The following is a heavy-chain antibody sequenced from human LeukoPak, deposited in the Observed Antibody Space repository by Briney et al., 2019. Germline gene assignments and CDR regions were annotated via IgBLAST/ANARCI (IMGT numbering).Heavy chain of an antibody. CDR1: GFTFSSYG. J-gene: IGHJ3*02. CDR3: AKVRLGYFDI. CDR2: ISYDGSNK. V-gene: IGHV3-30*18. D-gene: IGHD5-18*01. Sequence: GGSLRLSCAASGFTFSSYGMHWVRQAPGKGLGWVAVISYDGSNKYYADSVKGRFTISRDNSKNTLYLQMNSLRAEDTAVYYCAKVRLGYFDIWGQGTMVTVSS.